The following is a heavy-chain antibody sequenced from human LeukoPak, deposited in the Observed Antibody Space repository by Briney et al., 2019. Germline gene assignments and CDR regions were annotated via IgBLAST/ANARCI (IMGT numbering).Heavy chain of an antibody. J-gene: IGHJ4*02. CDR3: AKDKDYYGSGSYLDY. V-gene: IGHV3-23*01. CDR2: ISGSCCST. D-gene: IGHD3-10*01. Sequence: PGGSLSLSCGPAGFTLSSYAVSWVRHARGKGLEWVSSISGSCCSTFYADSVKGRFTISRENSKNTVYLQMNSLRAEDTAVYYCAKDKDYYGSGSYLDYWGQGTLVTVSS. CDR1: GFTLSSYA.